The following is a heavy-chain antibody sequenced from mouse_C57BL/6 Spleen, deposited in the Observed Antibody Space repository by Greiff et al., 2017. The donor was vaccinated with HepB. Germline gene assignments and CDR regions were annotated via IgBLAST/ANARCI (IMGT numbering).Heavy chain of an antibody. V-gene: IGHV5-17*01. CDR3: ARDYSNLYYAIDY. J-gene: IGHJ4*01. CDR2: ISSGSSTI. Sequence: EVHLVESGGGLVKPGGSLKLSCAASGFTFSDYGMHWVRQAPEKGLEWVAYISSGSSTIYYADTVKGRFTISRDNAKNTLFLQMTSLRSEDTAMYYCARDYSNLYYAIDYWGQGTSVTVSS. CDR1: GFTFSDYG. D-gene: IGHD2-5*01.